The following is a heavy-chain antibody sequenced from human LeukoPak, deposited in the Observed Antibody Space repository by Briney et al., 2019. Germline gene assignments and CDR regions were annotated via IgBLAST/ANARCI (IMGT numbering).Heavy chain of an antibody. CDR1: GFTFGDYA. CDR2: IRSKGYGGTT. CDR3: AKDSGIADYYYYGMDV. V-gene: IGHV3-49*04. Sequence: GGSLRLSCTASGFTFGDYAMSWVRQAPGKGLEWVGFIRSKGYGGTTEYAASVKGRFTISRDDSKSIAYLQMNSLKIEDTAVYYCAKDSGIADYYYYGMDVWGQGTTVTVSS. J-gene: IGHJ6*02. D-gene: IGHD6-13*01.